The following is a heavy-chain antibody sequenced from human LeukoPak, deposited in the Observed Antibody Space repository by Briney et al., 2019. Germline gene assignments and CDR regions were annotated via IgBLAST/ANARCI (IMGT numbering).Heavy chain of an antibody. CDR2: IYYTGST. D-gene: IGHD6-6*01. V-gene: IGHV4-59*08. CDR3: ARYISSGLDY. J-gene: IGHJ4*02. Sequence: SETLSLTCTVSGGSISSYYWSWIRQPPGKGLERIGYIYYTGSTNYNPSLKSRVTISVDTSKNQFSLKLSYVNAADTAVYYCARYISSGLDYWGQGTLVTVSS. CDR1: GGSISSYY.